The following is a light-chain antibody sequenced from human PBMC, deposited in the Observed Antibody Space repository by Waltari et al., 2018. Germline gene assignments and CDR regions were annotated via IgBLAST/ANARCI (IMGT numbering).Light chain of an antibody. CDR2: WAS. V-gene: IGKV4-1*01. J-gene: IGKJ5*01. Sequence: DIVMTQSPDSLAVSLGERATINRKSSQSVLSTSNRKTYIAWSPQKTGQTPRLLINWASPRASGVPDRFSGSGSGTDFTLTVSSLQAEDVAVYYCHQYYIPPLTFGQGTRLEIK. CDR3: HQYYIPPLT. CDR1: QSVLSTSNRKTY.